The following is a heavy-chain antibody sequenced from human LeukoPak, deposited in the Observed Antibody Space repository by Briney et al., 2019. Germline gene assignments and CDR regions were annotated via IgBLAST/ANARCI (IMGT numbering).Heavy chain of an antibody. Sequence: ASVKVSCKASGYTFTSYYMHWVRQAPGQGLEWMGWINPNSGGTNFAQKFQGRVTMTRDTSISTAYMELSRLRSDDTAVYYCARGYYYDSSGYYYYCYYCMDVWGKGTTVTISS. CDR2: INPNSGGT. D-gene: IGHD3-22*01. CDR1: GYTFTSYY. V-gene: IGHV1-2*02. CDR3: ARGYYYDSSGYYYYCYYCMDV. J-gene: IGHJ6*03.